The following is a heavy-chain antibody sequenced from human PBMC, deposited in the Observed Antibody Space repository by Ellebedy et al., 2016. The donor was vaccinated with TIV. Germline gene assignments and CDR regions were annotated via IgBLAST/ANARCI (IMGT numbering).Heavy chain of an antibody. V-gene: IGHV3-66*01. CDR2: SYSPSGT. D-gene: IGHD2-2*01. Sequence: GESLKISCTASAFTVTTKFMSWVRQAPGKGLEWVAISYSPSGTLYADSVKGRFSITRDKTTNIFFLIMTSRRAEDTAMYYCTRDYQWGLGTLVTVSP. CDR3: TRDYQ. J-gene: IGHJ4*02. CDR1: AFTVTTKF.